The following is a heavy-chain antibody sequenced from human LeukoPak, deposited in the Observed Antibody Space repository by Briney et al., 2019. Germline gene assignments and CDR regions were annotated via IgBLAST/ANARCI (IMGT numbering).Heavy chain of an antibody. D-gene: IGHD3-3*01. V-gene: IGHV3-30-3*01. J-gene: IGHJ3*02. CDR1: GFTFSHYF. CDR2: IASDGSQT. Sequence: GGSLRLSCAASGFTFSHYFMHWVRQAPDKGLEWVAVIASDGSQTFYVESVKGRFTISRDNSKNTLYLQMSSLRAEDTAVYFCARKRLETIFHSGASDIGGQGKMVTASS. CDR3: ARKRLETIFHSGASDI.